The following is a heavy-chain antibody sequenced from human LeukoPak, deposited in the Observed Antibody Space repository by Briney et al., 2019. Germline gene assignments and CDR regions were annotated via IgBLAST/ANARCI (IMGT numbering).Heavy chain of an antibody. CDR1: GGSISSGGYY. CDR2: IYHSGST. Sequence: PSETLSLTCTVSGGSISSGGYYWSWIRQPPGKGLEWIGYIYHSGSTYYNPSLKSRVTISVDRSKNQFSLKLSSVTAADTAVYYCARGTIFGVVPNYFDYWGQGTLVTVSS. J-gene: IGHJ4*02. CDR3: ARGTIFGVVPNYFDY. D-gene: IGHD3-3*01. V-gene: IGHV4-30-2*01.